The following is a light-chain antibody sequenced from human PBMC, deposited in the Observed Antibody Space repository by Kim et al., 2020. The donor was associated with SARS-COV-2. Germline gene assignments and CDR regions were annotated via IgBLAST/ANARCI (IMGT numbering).Light chain of an antibody. CDR1: QTVLYNSNNKNY. J-gene: IGKJ2*03. Sequence: RAPLNCNSSQTVLYNSNNKNYLAWYQQKPGQAPKLLIYWASIRESGVSDRFSGSGSETDFTLTISSLQAEDVAVYYCQQYYSTPPSFGQGTKLEIK. CDR3: QQYYSTPPS. V-gene: IGKV4-1*01. CDR2: WAS.